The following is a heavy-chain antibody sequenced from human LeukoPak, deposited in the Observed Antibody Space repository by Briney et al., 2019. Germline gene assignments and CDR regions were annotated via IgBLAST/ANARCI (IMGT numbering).Heavy chain of an antibody. CDR1: GLTLSSQA. V-gene: IGHV3-23*01. Sequence: PGGSLRLSCVVSGLTLSSQAMGWVRQAPGKGLEGVAAVSGSGFSTYYADSLKGRFTISRDNSKNTMYLQMNSLTAEDTAIYYCAKDESESRYYFDHCGQGTLVTVSP. J-gene: IGHJ4*02. CDR2: VSGSGFST. D-gene: IGHD2-2*01. CDR3: AKDESESRYYFDH.